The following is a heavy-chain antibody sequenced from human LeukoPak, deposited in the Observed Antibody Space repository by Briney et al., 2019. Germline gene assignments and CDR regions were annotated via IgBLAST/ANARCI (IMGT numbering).Heavy chain of an antibody. V-gene: IGHV4-39*01. CDR2: IYYSGST. D-gene: IGHD5/OR15-5a*01. CDR3: ARHGGDIVSRPFDY. Sequence: PSETLSLTCTVSGGSISSSSYYWGWIRQPPGKGLEWIGSIYYSGSTYYNLSLKSRVTISVDTSKNQFSLKLSPVTAADTAVYYCARHGGDIVSRPFDYWGQGTLVTVSS. CDR1: GGSISSSSYY. J-gene: IGHJ4*02.